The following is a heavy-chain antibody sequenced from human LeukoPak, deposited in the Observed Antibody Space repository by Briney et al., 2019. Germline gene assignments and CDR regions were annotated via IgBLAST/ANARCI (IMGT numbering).Heavy chain of an antibody. Sequence: ASVKVSCKASGYGFNDVYFNCVRDAPGQGLEWMGWINPHSGATNYAQRFQGRVSMDASIDTAYMELSRLTSDDTAVYYCATSSSVTHTRDPWGQGTLVTVSS. CDR2: INPHSGAT. CDR3: ATSSSVTHTRDP. J-gene: IGHJ5*02. CDR1: GYGFNDVY. D-gene: IGHD2-21*02. V-gene: IGHV1-2*02.